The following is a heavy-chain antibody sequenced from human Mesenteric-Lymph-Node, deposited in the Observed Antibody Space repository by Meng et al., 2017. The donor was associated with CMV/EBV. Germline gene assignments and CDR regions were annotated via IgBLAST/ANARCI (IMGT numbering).Heavy chain of an antibody. CDR2: ISAYNGNT. J-gene: IGHJ4*02. V-gene: IGHV1-18*01. D-gene: IGHD3-10*01. Sequence: ASVQVSCKASGYTFTSYGISWVRQAPGQGLEWMGWISAYNGNTNYAQKLQGRVTMTTDTSTSTAYMELRSLRSDDTAVYYCARDPLYYGSGTYYNLGLFDYWGQGTLVTVSS. CDR1: GYTFTSYG. CDR3: ARDPLYYGSGTYYNLGLFDY.